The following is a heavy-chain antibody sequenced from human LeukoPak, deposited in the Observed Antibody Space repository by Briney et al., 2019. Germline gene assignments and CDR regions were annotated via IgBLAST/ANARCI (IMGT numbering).Heavy chain of an antibody. Sequence: SETLSLTCTVSGGSISSGGYYWSWIREHPGKGLEWIGYIYYSGSTYYNPSLKSRVTISVDTSKNQFSLKLSSVTAADTAVYYCARIVVVPAAPSAGAFDIWGQGTMLTVSS. CDR1: GGSISSGGYY. V-gene: IGHV4-31*03. J-gene: IGHJ3*02. CDR2: IYYSGST. CDR3: ARIVVVPAAPSAGAFDI. D-gene: IGHD2-2*01.